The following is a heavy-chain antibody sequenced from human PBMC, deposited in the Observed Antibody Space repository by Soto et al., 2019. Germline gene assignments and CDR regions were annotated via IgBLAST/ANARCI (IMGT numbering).Heavy chain of an antibody. V-gene: IGHV5-51*01. D-gene: IGHD1-26*01. Sequence: GXSLKIACKGSGYTFAGYWIAGVRQRPGKGLEWMAMILPGDSDTIYKPSFRGQVTMSADTSISTAYLQWSSLKASYTSIYYCARRDYTGTYSDYFNYWGLGTLAPVSS. CDR2: ILPGDSDT. CDR3: ARRDYTGTYSDYFNY. CDR1: GYTFAGYW. J-gene: IGHJ4*02.